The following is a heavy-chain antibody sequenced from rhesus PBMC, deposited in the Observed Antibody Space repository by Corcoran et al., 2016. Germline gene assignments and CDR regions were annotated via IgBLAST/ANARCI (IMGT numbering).Heavy chain of an antibody. CDR2: TGGSGDGT. CDR3: ARVTGYTRGWDGAYGLDS. J-gene: IGHJ6*01. D-gene: IGHD6-31*01. Sequence: QVQLQESGPGLVKPSETLSLTCGVSGYSLSYGYGWSWIRQSPGQGLEWGGSTGGSGDGTNYNPSLKSRVTISKDTTKNQYSLNLTSVTAADTAVYYCARVTGYTRGWDGAYGLDSWGQGVVVIVSS. V-gene: IGHV4-127*01. CDR1: GYSLSYGYG.